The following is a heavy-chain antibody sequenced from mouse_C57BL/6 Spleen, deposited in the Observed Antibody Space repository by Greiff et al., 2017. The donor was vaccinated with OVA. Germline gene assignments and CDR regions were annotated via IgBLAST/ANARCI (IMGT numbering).Heavy chain of an antibody. V-gene: IGHV3-6*01. J-gene: IGHJ3*01. CDR1: GYSITSGYY. Sequence: DVKLQESGPGLVKPSQSLSLTCSVTGYSITSGYYWNWIRQFPGNKLEWMGYISYDGSNNYNPSLKNRISITRDTSKNQFFLKLNSVTTEDTATYYCARDQLPLAYWGQGTLVTVSA. D-gene: IGHD4-1*02. CDR3: ARDQLPLAY. CDR2: ISYDGSN.